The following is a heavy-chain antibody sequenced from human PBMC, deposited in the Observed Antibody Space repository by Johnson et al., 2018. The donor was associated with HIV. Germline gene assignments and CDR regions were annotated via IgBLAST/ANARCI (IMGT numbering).Heavy chain of an antibody. CDR3: ARGFGELRFVDI. D-gene: IGHD3-10*01. CDR2: ISYDGSNR. CDR1: GFTFTSYT. Sequence: QVQLMESGGGVVQPGRSLRLFCAVSGFTFTSYTMHWVRQAPGRGLEWVEVISYDGSNRYYADSVKGRFTISRDNSKNTLYLQMNSLRAEDTAVYYCARGFGELRFVDIWGQGTMVTVSS. V-gene: IGHV3-30*04. J-gene: IGHJ3*02.